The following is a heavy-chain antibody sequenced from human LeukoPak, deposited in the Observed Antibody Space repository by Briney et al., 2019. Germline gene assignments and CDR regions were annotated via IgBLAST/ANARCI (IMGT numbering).Heavy chain of an antibody. J-gene: IGHJ4*02. CDR3: ATPGALRYNRNYLNY. CDR1: GGTFSSYA. CDR2: IIPIFGTA. D-gene: IGHD1-14*01. Sequence: ASVKVSCKASGGTFSSYAISWVRQAPGQGLEWMGEIIPIFGTANYAQKFQGRVTITTDESTSTAYMELSSLRSEDTAVYYCATPGALRYNRNYLNYWGQGTLVTVSS. V-gene: IGHV1-69*05.